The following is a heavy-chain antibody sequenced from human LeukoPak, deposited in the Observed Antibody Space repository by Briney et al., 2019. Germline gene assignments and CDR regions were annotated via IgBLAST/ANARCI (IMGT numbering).Heavy chain of an antibody. Sequence: GESLKISCKGSGYTFSSYWIAWVRQTPGKGLEWVGIIYPGDSDTRYSPSFQGQVTISADKSISTAYLQWSSLQASDTAIYYCARRCCAGGTLDYWGQGTLVTVSS. CDR2: IYPGDSDT. J-gene: IGHJ4*02. V-gene: IGHV5-51*01. D-gene: IGHD2-8*02. CDR3: ARRCCAGGTLDY. CDR1: GYTFSSYW.